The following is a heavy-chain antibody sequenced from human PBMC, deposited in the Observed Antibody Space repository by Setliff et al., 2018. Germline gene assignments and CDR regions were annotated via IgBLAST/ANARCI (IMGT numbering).Heavy chain of an antibody. V-gene: IGHV1-46*01. J-gene: IGHJ5*02. CDR3: TRAPWGDDYDSLYTWFDP. CDR1: GYGFTSHY. CDR2: VNPSGGKT. Sequence: ASVKVSCKTSGYGFTSHYFHWLRQAPGQGLEWMGIVNPSGGKTTLSQKFQGRVSMTADASTATVYMELHSLTSEDTAIYYCTRAPWGDDYDSLYTWFDPWGQGSLVTVSS. D-gene: IGHD3-22*01.